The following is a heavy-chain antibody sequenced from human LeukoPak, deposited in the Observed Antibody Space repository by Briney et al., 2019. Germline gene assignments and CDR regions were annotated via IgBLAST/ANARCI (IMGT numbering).Heavy chain of an antibody. Sequence: TLSLTCTVSGGSISSGSYYSSWIRQPAGKGLEWIGRIYTSGSTNYNPSLKSRVTISVDTSKNQFSLKLSSVTAADTAVYYCARGVGGVAARFDYWGQGTLVTVSS. J-gene: IGHJ4*02. CDR2: IYTSGST. D-gene: IGHD6-6*01. CDR3: ARGVGGVAARFDY. CDR1: GGSISSGSYY. V-gene: IGHV4-61*02.